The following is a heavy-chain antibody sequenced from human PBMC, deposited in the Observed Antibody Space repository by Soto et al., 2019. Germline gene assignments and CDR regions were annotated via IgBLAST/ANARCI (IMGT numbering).Heavy chain of an antibody. CDR2: IYYSGST. CDR1: GGSISSGGYY. CDR3: ARGRAPSLVVAAKHYYYGMDV. Sequence: QVQLQESGPGLVKPSQTLSLTCTVSGGSISSGGYYWSWIRQHPGKGLEWIGYIYYSGSTYYNPSLKSRVTISGDTSKNRFSLKLSSVTAADTAVYYCARGRAPSLVVAAKHYYYGMDVWGQGTTVTVSS. J-gene: IGHJ6*02. V-gene: IGHV4-31*03. D-gene: IGHD2-15*01.